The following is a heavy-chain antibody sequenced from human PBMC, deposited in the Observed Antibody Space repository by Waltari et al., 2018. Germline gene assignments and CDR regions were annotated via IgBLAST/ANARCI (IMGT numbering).Heavy chain of an antibody. CDR1: GGSISSYY. CDR3: AGGPYDFWSGNANGRKYYYMDV. V-gene: IGHV4-59*01. J-gene: IGHJ6*03. Sequence: QVQLQESGPGLVKPSETLSLTCTVSGGSISSYYWSWIRQPTGKGLEWIGYIYYSGGTSDNTSRKSQVTVAVGTAKNQVSLKLRSVTAAYTDVYYGAGGPYDFWSGNANGRKYYYMDVWGKGTTVTVSS. D-gene: IGHD3-3*01. CDR2: IYYSGGT.